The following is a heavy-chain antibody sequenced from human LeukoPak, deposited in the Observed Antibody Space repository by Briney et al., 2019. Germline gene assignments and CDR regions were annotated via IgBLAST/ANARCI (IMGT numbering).Heavy chain of an antibody. CDR2: ISGSGGST. CDR1: GFTFSSYA. Sequence: GGSLRLSCAASGFTFSSYAMSWVRQAPGKGLEWVSAISGSGGSTYYADSVKGRFTISRDNSKNTLYLQMNSLRAEDTAVFYCAKDQDYYDSSPNDYWGQGTLVTVSS. CDR3: AKDQDYYDSSPNDY. D-gene: IGHD3-22*01. J-gene: IGHJ4*02. V-gene: IGHV3-23*01.